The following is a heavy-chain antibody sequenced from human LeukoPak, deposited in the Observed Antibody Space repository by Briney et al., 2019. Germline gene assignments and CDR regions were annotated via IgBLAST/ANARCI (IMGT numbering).Heavy chain of an antibody. V-gene: IGHV4-59*02. CDR1: GGSVSDYY. Sequence: SETLSLTCTISGGSVSDYYWSWIRQSPGKGLEWIGYIYYTGSTTYNPSLKSRVTISADTSKNQFSLKLSSVTAADTAVYYCARVYYSRSYDYWYFDLWGRGTLVTVSS. J-gene: IGHJ2*01. CDR3: ARVYYSRSYDYWYFDL. D-gene: IGHD6-13*01. CDR2: IYYTGST.